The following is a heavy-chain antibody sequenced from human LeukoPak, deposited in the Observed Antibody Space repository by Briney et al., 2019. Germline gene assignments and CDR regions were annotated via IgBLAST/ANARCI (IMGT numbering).Heavy chain of an antibody. V-gene: IGHV3-21*01. CDR1: GFTFSSYS. J-gene: IGHJ4*02. CDR2: ISSSSSYI. Sequence: GGSLRLSCAASGFTFSSYSMNWVRQAPGKGLEWVSSISSSSSYIYYADSVKGRFTIPRDNAKNSLYLQMNSLRAEDTAVYYCARRSIAAAGYFDYWGQGTLVTVSS. CDR3: ARRSIAAAGYFDY. D-gene: IGHD6-13*01.